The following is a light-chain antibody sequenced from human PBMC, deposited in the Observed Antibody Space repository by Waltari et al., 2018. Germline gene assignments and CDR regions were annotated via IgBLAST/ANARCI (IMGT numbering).Light chain of an antibody. CDR3: QQSKIWPA. Sequence: EIVMTQSPATLSVSPGEGATLSCRASQGINSDLPGYQHKPGQAPRLLIYGASTRAAGVPARFSGSGSGTEFTLTISSLQSEDFGVYYCQQSKIWPAFGQGTKVEIK. CDR2: GAS. V-gene: IGKV3-15*01. J-gene: IGKJ1*01. CDR1: QGINSD.